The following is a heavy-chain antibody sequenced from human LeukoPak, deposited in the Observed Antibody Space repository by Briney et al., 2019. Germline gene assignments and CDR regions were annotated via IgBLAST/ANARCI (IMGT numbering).Heavy chain of an antibody. Sequence: GASVKVSCKASGYTFTSYDINWVRQATGQGLEWMGWMNPNSGNTGYAQKFQGRVTITTDESTSTAYMELSSLRSEDTAVYYCARGAVVPAATYFDYWGQGTLVTVSS. V-gene: IGHV1-8*01. D-gene: IGHD2-2*01. J-gene: IGHJ4*02. CDR1: GYTFTSYD. CDR3: ARGAVVPAATYFDY. CDR2: MNPNSGNT.